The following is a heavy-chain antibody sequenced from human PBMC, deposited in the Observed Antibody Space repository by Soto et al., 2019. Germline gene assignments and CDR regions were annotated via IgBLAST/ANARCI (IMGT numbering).Heavy chain of an antibody. CDR3: ARDLVVVVAWVSPYGMDV. Sequence: ASLTVSCKPCDDAIHSRNSFRVQHTPGPGLEWMGWINPNSGGTNYAQKFQARVPMTRDTSISTAYMELSRLRSDDTAVYYGARDLVVVVAWVSPYGMDVSRKGTTVT. J-gene: IGHJ6*04. CDR1: DDAIHSRN. CDR2: INPNSGGT. V-gene: IGHV1-2*02. D-gene: IGHD5-12*01.